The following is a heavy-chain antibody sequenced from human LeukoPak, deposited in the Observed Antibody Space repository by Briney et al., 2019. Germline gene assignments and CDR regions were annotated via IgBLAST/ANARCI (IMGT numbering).Heavy chain of an antibody. J-gene: IGHJ4*02. CDR2: IYHRGST. CDR1: GYSISNGYY. V-gene: IGHV4-38-2*02. Sequence: KPSETLSLTCTVSGYSISNGYYWGWIRQPPGKGLEWVGSIYHRGSTYYNPSLRSRVTISLDRSKMKFSLKLTSVTAADTAVYFCARGAEYYAIWRGYAGYSDYWGQRISVTVSS. CDR3: ARGAEYYAIWRGYAGYSDY. D-gene: IGHD3-3*01.